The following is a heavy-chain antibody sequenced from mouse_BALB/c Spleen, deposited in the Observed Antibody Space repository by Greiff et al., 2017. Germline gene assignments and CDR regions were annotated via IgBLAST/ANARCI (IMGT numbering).Heavy chain of an antibody. V-gene: IGHV1-9*01. CDR3: ARRVAHYYAMDY. CDR1: GYTFSSYW. CDR2: ILPGSGST. Sequence: VQLQQSGAELMKPGASVKISCKATGYTFSSYWIEWVKQRPGHGLEWIGEILPGSGSTNYNEKFKGKATFTADTSSNTAYMQLSSLTSEDSAVYYCARRVAHYYAMDYWGQGTSVTVSS. J-gene: IGHJ4*01. D-gene: IGHD1-1*01.